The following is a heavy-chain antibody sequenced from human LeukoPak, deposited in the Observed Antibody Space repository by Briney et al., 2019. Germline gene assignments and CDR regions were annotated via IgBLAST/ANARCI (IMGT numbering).Heavy chain of an antibody. J-gene: IGHJ4*02. V-gene: IGHV3-9*01. Sequence: PGGSLRLSCAASGFTFDDYGMHWVRQAPGKGLEWVSVISSNSGTILYADSVKGRFTISRDNSKNTLFLQMNSLRSEDTAVYHCAKAAEQWLPRGFDCWGQGTLVAVSS. CDR3: AKAAEQWLPRGFDC. D-gene: IGHD6-19*01. CDR1: GFTFDDYG. CDR2: ISSNSGTI.